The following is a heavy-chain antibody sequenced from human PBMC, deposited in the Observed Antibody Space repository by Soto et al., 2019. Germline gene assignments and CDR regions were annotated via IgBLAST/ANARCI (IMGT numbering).Heavy chain of an antibody. Sequence: QVQLEQSGAEVKKPGSSMKVSCKASGGTFSGYTINWVRQAPGQGLEWMGRIIPIVGRGNSAQKFQGRITITAAISPNTAYMDLGSLRSEDTAVYYCAGGAVHPATWMGDWGQGTLVTVSS. CDR1: GGTFSGYT. CDR3: AGGAVHPATWMGD. J-gene: IGHJ4*02. D-gene: IGHD3-16*01. CDR2: IIPIVGRG. V-gene: IGHV1-69*08.